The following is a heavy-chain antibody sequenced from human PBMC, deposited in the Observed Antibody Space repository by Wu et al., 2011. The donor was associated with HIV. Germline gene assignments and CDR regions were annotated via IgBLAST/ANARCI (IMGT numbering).Heavy chain of an antibody. CDR3: ARGVVGRITMIVVDAFDI. V-gene: IGHV3-7*01. J-gene: IGHJ3*02. Sequence: RLSCAASGFTFSSYWMSWVRQAPGKGLEWVANIKQDGSEKYYVDSVKGRFTISRDNAKNSLYLQMNSLRAEDTAVYYCARGVVGRITMIVVDAFDIWGQGTMVTVSS. CDR1: GFTFSSYW. CDR2: IKQDGSEK. D-gene: IGHD3-22*01.